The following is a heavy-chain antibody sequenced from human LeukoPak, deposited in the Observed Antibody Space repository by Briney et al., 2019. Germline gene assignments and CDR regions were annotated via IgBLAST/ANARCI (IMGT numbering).Heavy chain of an antibody. V-gene: IGHV1-18*01. J-gene: IGHJ4*02. CDR1: GYTFTSYG. CDR2: ISAYDGNT. D-gene: IGHD2-21*02. Sequence: GASVKVSCKASGYTFTSYGISWVRQAPGQGLEWMGWISAYDGNTNYAQKLQGRVTMTTDTSTSTAYMELRSLRSDDTAVYYCARLGEAYCGGDCASDYWGQGTLVTVSS. CDR3: ARLGEAYCGGDCASDY.